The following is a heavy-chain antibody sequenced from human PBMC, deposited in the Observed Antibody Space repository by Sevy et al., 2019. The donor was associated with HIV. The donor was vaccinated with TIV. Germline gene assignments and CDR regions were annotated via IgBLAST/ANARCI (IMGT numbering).Heavy chain of an antibody. D-gene: IGHD6-19*01. J-gene: IGHJ6*01. CDR1: GFTFSSYA. Sequence: GGSLRLSCAASGFTFSSYAMSWVRQAPGKGLEWVSAISGSGGSTYYADSVKGRFTISRDNSKNTLYLQMNSLRAEDTAVYYCAKDQGSLYYYYGMDVWGQGTTVTGSS. CDR2: ISGSGGST. CDR3: AKDQGSLYYYYGMDV. V-gene: IGHV3-23*01.